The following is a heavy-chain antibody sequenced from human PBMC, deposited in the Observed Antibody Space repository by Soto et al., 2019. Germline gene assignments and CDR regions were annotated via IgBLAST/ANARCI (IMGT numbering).Heavy chain of an antibody. V-gene: IGHV3-30*18. CDR2: ISYDGSNK. Sequence: GGSLRLSCAASGFTFSTYGMHWVRQAPGKGLEWVAVISYDGSNKYYADSVKGRFTISRDNSKNTLYLQMDSLRAEDTAVYYCAKGYTGYDYFYFDSWGQGTLVTVSS. CDR1: GFTFSTYG. D-gene: IGHD5-12*01. CDR3: AKGYTGYDYFYFDS. J-gene: IGHJ4*02.